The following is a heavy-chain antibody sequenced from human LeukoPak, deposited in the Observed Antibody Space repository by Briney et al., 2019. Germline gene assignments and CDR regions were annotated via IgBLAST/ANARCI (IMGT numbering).Heavy chain of an antibody. D-gene: IGHD3-3*01. CDR2: MNPNSGNT. J-gene: IGHJ4*02. CDR1: EYTFTGYY. V-gene: IGHV1-8*02. CDR3: ARAAANFWSGYDY. Sequence: ASVKVSCKGSEYTFTGYYMHWVRQATGQGLEWMGWMNPNSGNTGYAQKFQGRVTMTRDMSTSTVYMELSSLRSEDTAVYYCARAAANFWSGYDYWGQGTLVTVSS.